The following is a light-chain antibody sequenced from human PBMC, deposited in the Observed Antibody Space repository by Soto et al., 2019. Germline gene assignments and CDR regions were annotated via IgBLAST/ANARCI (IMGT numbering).Light chain of an antibody. CDR1: QSVSGN. CDR2: GAS. CDR3: QQYNNWPHT. Sequence: EIVMTQSPATLSVSPGERATLSCRASQSVSGNLAWYQQKPGQAPRLLIYGASTRATGIPARFSGSGSGTEFTLTISSLHSEDFAVYYCQQYNNWPHTFGQGTKLEIK. V-gene: IGKV3-15*01. J-gene: IGKJ2*01.